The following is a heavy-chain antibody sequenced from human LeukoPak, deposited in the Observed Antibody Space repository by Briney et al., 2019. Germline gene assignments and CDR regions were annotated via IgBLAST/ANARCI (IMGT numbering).Heavy chain of an antibody. D-gene: IGHD3-3*01. J-gene: IGHJ6*02. Sequence: SVKVSCKASGGTFTSYTISWVRQAPGQGLEWMGRIIPIIGIANYEQKFQGRVTITADKSTSTAYMELSSVRSEDTAVYYCARNWSDFAAPYYYYYGMDVWGQGTTVTVSS. CDR2: IIPIIGIA. CDR1: GGTFTSYT. CDR3: ARNWSDFAAPYYYYYGMDV. V-gene: IGHV1-69*02.